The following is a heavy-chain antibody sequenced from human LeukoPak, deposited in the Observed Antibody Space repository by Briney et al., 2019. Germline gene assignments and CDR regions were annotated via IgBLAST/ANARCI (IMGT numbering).Heavy chain of an antibody. D-gene: IGHD6-19*01. CDR3: ARTAPMYSSGWANYFDY. CDR1: GVSISSSNSY. CDR2: IYYSGNT. V-gene: IGHV4-39*01. Sequence: SETLSLTCTVSGVSISSSNSYWGWIRQPPGKGLEWIGSIYYSGNTYYNASLKSQVSISIDTSKNQFSLRLTSVTAADTAVYYCARTAPMYSSGWANYFDYWGQGTLVTVSS. J-gene: IGHJ4*02.